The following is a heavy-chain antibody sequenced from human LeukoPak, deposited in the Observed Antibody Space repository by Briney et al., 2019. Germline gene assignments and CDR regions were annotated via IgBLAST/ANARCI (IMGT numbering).Heavy chain of an antibody. Sequence: PSETLSLTCTVSGGSISSYYWSWIRQPPGKGLGWIGYIYYSGSTNYNPSLKSRVTISVDTSKNQFSLKLSSVTAADTAVYYCARQGGYSSDWFDPWGQGTLVTVSS. D-gene: IGHD3-22*01. CDR3: ARQGGYSSDWFDP. CDR1: GGSISSYY. V-gene: IGHV4-59*01. J-gene: IGHJ5*02. CDR2: IYYSGST.